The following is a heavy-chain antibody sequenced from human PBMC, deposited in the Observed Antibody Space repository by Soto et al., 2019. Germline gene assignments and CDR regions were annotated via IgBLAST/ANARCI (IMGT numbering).Heavy chain of an antibody. CDR3: ARDHYYDSSGYGAFDI. J-gene: IGHJ3*02. Sequence: QVQLQESGPGLVKPSGTLSLTCAVSGGSISSSNWWRWVRQPPGKGLEWIGESYHSGSTNYNPSLKRRATGSVDKSKSQCSLKRSSVDAADTAVYYCARDHYYDSSGYGAFDIWGQGTMVTVSS. CDR2: SYHSGST. CDR1: GGSISSSNW. V-gene: IGHV4-4*02. D-gene: IGHD3-22*01.